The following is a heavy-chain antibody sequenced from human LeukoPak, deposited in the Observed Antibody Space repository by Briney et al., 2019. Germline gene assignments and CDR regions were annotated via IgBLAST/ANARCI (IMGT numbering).Heavy chain of an antibody. Sequence: SETLSLTCAVYGGSFSGYYWSWIRQPPGKGLEWIGEINHSGSTNYNPSLKSRVTISVDTSKNQFSLKLSSVTAADTAVYYCARGFLGDPGYFDYWGQGTLVTASS. D-gene: IGHD2-21*02. CDR1: GGSFSGYY. V-gene: IGHV4-34*01. CDR3: ARGFLGDPGYFDY. J-gene: IGHJ4*02. CDR2: INHSGST.